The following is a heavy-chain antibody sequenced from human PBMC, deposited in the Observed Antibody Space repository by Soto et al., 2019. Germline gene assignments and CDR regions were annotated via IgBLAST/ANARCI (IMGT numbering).Heavy chain of an antibody. CDR3: AKDARGYSSGWYRMDDY. V-gene: IGHV3-30*18. CDR2: ISYDGSNK. Sequence: QVQLVESGGGVVQPGRSLRLSCAASGFTFSSYGMHWVRQAPGKGLEWVAVISYDGSNKYYADSVKGRFTISRDNSKNTLYLQMNSLRAEDTAVYYCAKDARGYSSGWYRMDDYWGRGTLVTVSS. D-gene: IGHD6-19*01. J-gene: IGHJ4*02. CDR1: GFTFSSYG.